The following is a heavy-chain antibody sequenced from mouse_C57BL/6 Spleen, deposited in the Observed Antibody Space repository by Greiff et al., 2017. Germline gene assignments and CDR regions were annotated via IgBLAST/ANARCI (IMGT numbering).Heavy chain of an antibody. CDR2: IYPGDGDT. CDR1: GYAFSSSW. CDR3: APGPYAMDY. D-gene: IGHD3-3*01. J-gene: IGHJ4*01. Sequence: QVQLQQSGPELVKPGASVKISCKASGYAFSSSWMNWVKQRPGKGLEWIGRIYPGDGDTNYNGKFKGKATLTADKSSSTAYMQHSSLTSEDAAVYFCAPGPYAMDYWGQGTSVTVSS. V-gene: IGHV1-82*01.